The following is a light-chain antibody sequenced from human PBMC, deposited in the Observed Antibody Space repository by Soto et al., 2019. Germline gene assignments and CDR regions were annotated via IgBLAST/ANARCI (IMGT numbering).Light chain of an antibody. CDR3: QQYNNWPPIT. CDR2: GAS. CDR1: QSVASD. Sequence: EIVMTQSPATLSVSPGERATLSCRASQSVASDLGWYQQKPGQAPRLLIYGASTRATAIPARFTGSGSGTEFTLTITSLQYEDFAVYYCQQYNNWPPITFGQGTRLEI. J-gene: IGKJ5*01. V-gene: IGKV3D-15*01.